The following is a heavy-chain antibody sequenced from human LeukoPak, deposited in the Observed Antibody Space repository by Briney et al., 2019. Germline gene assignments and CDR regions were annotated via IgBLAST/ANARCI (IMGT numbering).Heavy chain of an antibody. CDR2: IKSTTDGGTT. CDR3: STGGRRESDSSGFYLFYYGMDV. CDR1: GFTFSNAW. V-gene: IGHV3-15*01. Sequence: PGGSLRLSCAASGFTFSNAWMNWVRQAPGKGLEWVGRIKSTTDGGTTDSAAPVKGRLTISRDDSKNTLYLQMDSLKTEGTAVYYCSTGGRRESDSSGFYLFYYGMDVWGQGTTVTVSS. D-gene: IGHD3-22*01. J-gene: IGHJ6*02.